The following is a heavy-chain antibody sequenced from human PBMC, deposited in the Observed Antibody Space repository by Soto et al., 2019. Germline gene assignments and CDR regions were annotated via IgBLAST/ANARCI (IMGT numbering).Heavy chain of an antibody. CDR3: ARGPYDILTGYYFDY. CDR2: NSAYNGNT. J-gene: IGHJ4*02. V-gene: IGHV1-18*01. D-gene: IGHD3-9*01. CDR1: GYTFTSYG. Sequence: ASVKVSCKASGYTFTSYGISWVRQAPGQGLEWMGWNSAYNGNTNYAQKLQGRVTMTTDTSTSTAYMELRSLRSDDTAVYYCARGPYDILTGYYFDYWGQGTLVTVSS.